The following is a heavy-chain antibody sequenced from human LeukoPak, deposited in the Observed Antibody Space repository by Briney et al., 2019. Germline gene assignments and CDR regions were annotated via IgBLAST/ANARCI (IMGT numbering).Heavy chain of an antibody. CDR2: FYHSGST. Sequence: SETLSLTCTVSGYSISSGYYWGWIRQPPGKGLEWIGSFYHSGSTYYNPSLKSRVTISVDTSKNQFSLKLSSVTAADTAVYYCARHADVWSGTQEFDYWGQGTLVTVSS. D-gene: IGHD3-3*01. CDR1: GYSISSGYY. CDR3: ARHADVWSGTQEFDY. V-gene: IGHV4-38-2*02. J-gene: IGHJ4*02.